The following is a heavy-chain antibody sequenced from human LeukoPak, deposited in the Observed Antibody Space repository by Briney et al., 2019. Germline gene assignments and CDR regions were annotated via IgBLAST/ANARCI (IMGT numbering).Heavy chain of an antibody. CDR2: IWFDGTEGPDK. D-gene: IGHD6-19*01. J-gene: IGHJ4*02. CDR1: GFTFRTFA. V-gene: IGHV3-33*06. Sequence: PGGSLSLSCAASGFTFRTFAMDWVRQAPGKGLEWVAAIWFDGTEGPDKNYADSVRGRVLISRDDSKNTLFLQMNNLRAEDTAVYYCAKEAGSGWRYFDNWGQGTLVTVSS. CDR3: AKEAGSGWRYFDN.